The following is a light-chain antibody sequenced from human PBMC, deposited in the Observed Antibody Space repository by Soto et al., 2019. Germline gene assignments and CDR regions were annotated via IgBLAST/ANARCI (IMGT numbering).Light chain of an antibody. V-gene: IGLV8-61*01. CDR2: NTN. Sequence: QTVVTQEPSFSVSPGGTVTLTCGLSSDSVSASHFPSWYQQTPGQAPRTLIYNTNTRSSVVPDRFSRSILGNRAALTITGAHPDDQSHYYCVLYIPSHISVFCVRTKLTVL. CDR1: SDSVSASHF. J-gene: IGLJ2*01. CDR3: VLYIPSHISV.